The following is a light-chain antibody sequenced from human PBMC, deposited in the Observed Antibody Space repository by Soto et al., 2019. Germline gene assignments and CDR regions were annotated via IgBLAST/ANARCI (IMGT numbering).Light chain of an antibody. Sequence: QSVLTQPPSVSGAPGQRVTISCSGSTSNIGNNAVNWYQQLPGKAPRALIYYDDLLPTGVSKRFSGSKSGTSVSLAISGLXXXXXXXYYCASWDDTLSGVVFGGGTKLTV. J-gene: IGLJ3*02. CDR1: TSNIGNNA. CDR2: YDD. V-gene: IGLV1-36*01. CDR3: ASWDDTLSGVV.